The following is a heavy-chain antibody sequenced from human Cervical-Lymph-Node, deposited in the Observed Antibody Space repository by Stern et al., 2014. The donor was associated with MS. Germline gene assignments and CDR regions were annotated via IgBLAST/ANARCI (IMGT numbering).Heavy chain of an antibody. CDR1: GYTFISYS. D-gene: IGHD3-10*01. V-gene: IGHV1-18*01. CDR3: ARDFLGIGAPSYGSGTTFDY. CDR2: ISTYNGNT. J-gene: IGHJ4*02. Sequence: QVQLVQSGAEVKKPGASVKVSCKAAGYTFISYSFGWVRQAPGQGLEWMGWISTYNGNTVYAQNLQGRVTMTTDASTSTAYMDLRSLRADDTAVYYCARDFLGIGAPSYGSGTTFDYWGQGTLVIVSS.